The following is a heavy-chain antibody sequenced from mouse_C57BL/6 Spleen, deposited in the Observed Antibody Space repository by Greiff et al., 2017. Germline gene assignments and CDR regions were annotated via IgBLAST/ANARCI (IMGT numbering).Heavy chain of an antibody. V-gene: IGHV14-2*01. CDR3: AKSFYYYGSSLFDY. CDR2: IDPEDGET. Sequence: VQLQQSGAELVKPGASVKLSCTASGFNIKDYYMHWVKQRTEQGLEWIGRIDPEDGETKYAPKFPGKATITADTSSNTAYLQLSSLTSEDTAVYYCAKSFYYYGSSLFDYWGQGTTLTVSS. CDR1: GFNIKDYY. D-gene: IGHD1-1*01. J-gene: IGHJ2*01.